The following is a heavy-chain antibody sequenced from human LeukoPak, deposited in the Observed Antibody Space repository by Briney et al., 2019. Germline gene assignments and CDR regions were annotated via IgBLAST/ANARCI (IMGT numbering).Heavy chain of an antibody. CDR3: ARHPADLTGPRGPFDY. V-gene: IGHV1-2*02. CDR2: IDSNSGGT. Sequence: ASVTVSCKTSGYTFIGYYMHWVRQAPGQGFEWMGRIDSNSGGTNYAQNFQGRVTMTRDTSISTVYMELISLRSDDTAVYYCARHPADLTGPRGPFDYWGQGTLVTVSS. CDR1: GYTFIGYY. D-gene: IGHD3-9*01. J-gene: IGHJ4*02.